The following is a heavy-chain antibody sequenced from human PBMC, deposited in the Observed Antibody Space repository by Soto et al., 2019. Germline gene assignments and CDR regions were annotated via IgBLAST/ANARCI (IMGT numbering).Heavy chain of an antibody. D-gene: IGHD3-10*01. CDR2: VHHSGTT. Sequence: SETLSLTCAVSGGSVNTGYWWSWVRQPPGKGLEWIGEVHHSGTTNYIQSLTSRLTMSVDKSGNQVSLELTSVAAADTAVYYCAKGPRYYGSVSPPQDFDYWGQGTLVTVSS. V-gene: IGHV4-4*02. J-gene: IGHJ4*02. CDR1: GGSVNTGYW. CDR3: AKGPRYYGSVSPPQDFDY.